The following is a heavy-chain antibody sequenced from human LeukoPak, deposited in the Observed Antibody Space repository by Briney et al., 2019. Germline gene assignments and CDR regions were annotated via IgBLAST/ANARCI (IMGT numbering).Heavy chain of an antibody. Sequence: PGGSLRLSCAASGFTFSTYWIHWVRQAPGKGPEWVSRINGDGSSTSYADSVKGQFTISRDNAKNTLYLQMNSLRVEDTAIYYCIRDFGSVGSTNAFDIWGQGTMVTVSS. CDR1: GFTFSTYW. J-gene: IGHJ3*02. CDR3: IRDFGSVGSTNAFDI. V-gene: IGHV3-74*01. D-gene: IGHD1-26*01. CDR2: INGDGSST.